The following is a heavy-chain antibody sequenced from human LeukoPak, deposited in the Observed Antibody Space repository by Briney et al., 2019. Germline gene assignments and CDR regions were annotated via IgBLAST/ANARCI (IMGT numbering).Heavy chain of an antibody. D-gene: IGHD1-1*01. CDR3: ARVRQGTHTNDKGFVDY. CDR2: ISSSSSYI. J-gene: IGHJ4*02. Sequence: PGGSLRLSCAASGFTFSSYSMNWVRQAPGKGLEWVSSISSSSSYIYYADSVKGRFTISRDNAKNSLYLQMNSLRAEDTAVYYCARVRQGTHTNDKGFVDYWGQGTLVTVSS. V-gene: IGHV3-21*01. CDR1: GFTFSSYS.